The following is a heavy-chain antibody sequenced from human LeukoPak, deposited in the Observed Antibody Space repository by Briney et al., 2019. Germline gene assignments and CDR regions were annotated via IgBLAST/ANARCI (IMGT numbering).Heavy chain of an antibody. J-gene: IGHJ3*02. CDR3: PRETANVFDI. V-gene: IGHV4-61*01. CDR1: GGSVSSGIYY. Sequence: SETLSLTCAVSGGSVSSGIYYWSWIRQTPGKGLEWIGYVSYSGSTNYNPSLKSRVNISGDTSKNQFSLNLRSVTAADTAVYYCPRETANVFDIWGQGTMVTVSS. CDR2: VSYSGST. D-gene: IGHD6-25*01.